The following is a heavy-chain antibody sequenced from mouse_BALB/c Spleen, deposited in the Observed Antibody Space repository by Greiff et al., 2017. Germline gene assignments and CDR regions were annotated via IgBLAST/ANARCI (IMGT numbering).Heavy chain of an antibody. V-gene: IGHV3-6*02. CDR2: ISYDGSN. Sequence: EVKLVESGPGLVKPSQSLSLTCSVTGYSITSGYYWNWIRQFPGNKLEWMGYISYDGSNNYNPSLKNRISITRDTSKNQFFLKLNSVTTEDTATYYCARVTSSLPYFDYWGQGTTLTVSS. J-gene: IGHJ2*01. CDR3: ARVTSSLPYFDY. CDR1: GYSITSGYY.